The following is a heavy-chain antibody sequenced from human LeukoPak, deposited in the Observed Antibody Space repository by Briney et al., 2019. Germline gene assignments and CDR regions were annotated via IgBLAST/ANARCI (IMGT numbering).Heavy chain of an antibody. V-gene: IGHV6-1*01. Sequence: SQTLSLTCAISGDSVSTNSAAWNWIRQSPSRGLEWLGRTYYTSKWYNDYALSMKGRITIHPDTSKNQFSLQLNSVTPEDTALYYCARGTRDGYNPTFDYWGQGTLVTVSS. J-gene: IGHJ4*02. CDR3: ARGTRDGYNPTFDY. CDR1: GDSVSTNSAA. CDR2: TYYTSKWYN. D-gene: IGHD5-24*01.